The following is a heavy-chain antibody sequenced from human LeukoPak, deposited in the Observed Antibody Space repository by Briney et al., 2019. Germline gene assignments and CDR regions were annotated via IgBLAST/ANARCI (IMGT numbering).Heavy chain of an antibody. D-gene: IGHD2-15*01. CDR3: AREGVPYCSGGSCYPNWFDP. Sequence: GGSLRLSCAASGFTFSSYSMNWVRQAPGKGLEWVSSISSSSYIYYAGSVKGRFTISRDNAKNSLYLQMNSLRAEDTAVYYCAREGVPYCSGGSCYPNWFDPWGQGTLVTVSS. CDR1: GFTFSSYS. V-gene: IGHV3-21*01. CDR2: ISSSSYI. J-gene: IGHJ5*02.